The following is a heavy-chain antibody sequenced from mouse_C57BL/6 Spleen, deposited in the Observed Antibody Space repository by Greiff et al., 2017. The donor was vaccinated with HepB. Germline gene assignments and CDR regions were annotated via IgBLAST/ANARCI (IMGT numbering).Heavy chain of an antibody. CDR2: INPGSGGT. J-gene: IGHJ3*01. D-gene: IGHD2-2*01. Sequence: VQLQQSGAELVRPGTSVKVSCKASGYAFTNYLIEWVKQRPGQGLEWIGVINPGSGGTNYNEKFKGKATLTADKSSSTAYMQLSSLTSEDSAVYFCARSSGYQFAYWGQGTLVTVSA. V-gene: IGHV1-54*01. CDR3: ARSSGYQFAY. CDR1: GYAFTNYL.